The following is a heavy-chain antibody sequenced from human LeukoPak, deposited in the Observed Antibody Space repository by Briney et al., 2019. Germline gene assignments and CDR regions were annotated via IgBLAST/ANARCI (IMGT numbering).Heavy chain of an antibody. CDR3: ARDSNQGYYFDC. D-gene: IGHD4-11*01. J-gene: IGHJ4*02. Sequence: RRSLRLSCAASGFTFSSYAMHWVRQAPGKGLEWVAVISYDGSNKYYGDSVKGPFTIAKYNCKNALYLQMNSLRAADTAVYYSARDSNQGYYFDCWGQGTLVTASS. CDR1: GFTFSSYA. V-gene: IGHV3-30-3*01. CDR2: ISYDGSNK.